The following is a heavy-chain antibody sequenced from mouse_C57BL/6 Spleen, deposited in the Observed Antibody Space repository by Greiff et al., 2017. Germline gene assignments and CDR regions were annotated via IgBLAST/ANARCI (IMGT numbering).Heavy chain of an antibody. CDR3: ASGYGSSYLGY. J-gene: IGHJ2*01. D-gene: IGHD1-1*01. V-gene: IGHV14-3*01. CDR1: GFNIKNTY. Sequence: EVQRVESVAELVRPGASVKLSCTASGFNIKNTYMHWVKQRPEQGLEWIGRIVPAHGNTKYAPKFQGKATITADTSSNTAYLQLSSLTSADTAIYYCASGYGSSYLGYWGQGTTLTVSS. CDR2: IVPAHGNT.